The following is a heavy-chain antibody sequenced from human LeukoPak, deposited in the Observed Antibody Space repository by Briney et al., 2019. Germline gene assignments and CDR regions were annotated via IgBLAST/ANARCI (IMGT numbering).Heavy chain of an antibody. D-gene: IGHD4-17*01. V-gene: IGHV3-7*01. Sequence: GGSLRLSCAASGFTFSSYWMSWVRQAPGKGLEWVANIKQDGSERYYVDSVKGRFTISRDNAKNSLYLQMNSLRAEDTAVYYCARDPFRDYGDYIDYWGQGTLVTVSS. J-gene: IGHJ4*02. CDR2: IKQDGSER. CDR3: ARDPFRDYGDYIDY. CDR1: GFTFSSYW.